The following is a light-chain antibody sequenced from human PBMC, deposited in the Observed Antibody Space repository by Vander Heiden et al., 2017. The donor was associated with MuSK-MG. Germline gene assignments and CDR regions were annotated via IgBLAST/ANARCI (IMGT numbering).Light chain of an antibody. CDR2: DVS. CDR1: SSDVGGNKY. Sequence: QSALTHPRPVFGSAGQSVASSCTGTSSDVGGNKYVSWYQQHPGKAPKFMIYDVSERPSGVPDRFSGSKSGNTASLTISGLQPEDEADYYCCSYAGSYVVFGGGTKLTVL. J-gene: IGLJ2*01. CDR3: CSYAGSYVV. V-gene: IGLV2-11*01.